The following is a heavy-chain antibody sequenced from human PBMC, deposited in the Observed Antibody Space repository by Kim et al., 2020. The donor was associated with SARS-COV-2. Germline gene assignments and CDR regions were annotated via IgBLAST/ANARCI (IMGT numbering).Heavy chain of an antibody. J-gene: IGHJ6*02. V-gene: IGHV3-30*01. D-gene: IGHD6-19*01. CDR3: ARDSPGSSGPRGYYGMDV. Sequence: KGRFTISRDNSKNTLYLQMNSLRAEDTAVYYCARDSPGSSGPRGYYGMDVWGQGTTVTVSS.